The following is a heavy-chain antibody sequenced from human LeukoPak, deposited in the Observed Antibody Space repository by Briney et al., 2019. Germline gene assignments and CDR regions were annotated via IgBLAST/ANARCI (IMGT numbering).Heavy chain of an antibody. CDR2: INHSGST. CDR3: ARRTETFTDY. V-gene: IGHV4-34*01. Sequence: KPSETLSLTCAVYGGSFSGYYWSWIRQPPGKGLEWIGEINHSGSTNYNPSLKSRVTISVDTSKNQFSLKLSSVTAADTAVYYCARRTETFTDYWGQGTLVTVSS. J-gene: IGHJ4*02. CDR1: GGSFSGYY. D-gene: IGHD2-2*01.